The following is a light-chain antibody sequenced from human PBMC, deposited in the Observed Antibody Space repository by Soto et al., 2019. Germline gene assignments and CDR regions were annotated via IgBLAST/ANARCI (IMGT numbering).Light chain of an antibody. Sequence: EMVLTQSPSTLSLSPGDRATISCRASQSVSSYLAWYQQKPGQAPKLLIYDASNMATGIPARFSGSVCGTDFTPTIISLEPEEFAVYYSQQRSNRPPITFGQGTRLEIK. CDR2: DAS. J-gene: IGKJ5*01. V-gene: IGKV3-11*01. CDR3: QQRSNRPPIT. CDR1: QSVSSY.